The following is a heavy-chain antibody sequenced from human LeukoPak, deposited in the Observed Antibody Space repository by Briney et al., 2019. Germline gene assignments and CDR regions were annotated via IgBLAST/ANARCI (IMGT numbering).Heavy chain of an antibody. J-gene: IGHJ4*02. CDR2: ISDSGDYT. CDR3: AKDTSIGKYCTNGVCSPFDY. Sequence: GGSLRLSCAGSGFTFGSYAMSWVRQAPGQGLEWVSVISDSGDYTSYADPVRGRFTISRDNSRNTLYLQMISLRPEDTAVYYCAKDTSIGKYCTNGVCSPFDYWGQGTLVTVSS. V-gene: IGHV3-23*01. D-gene: IGHD2-8*01. CDR1: GFTFGSYA.